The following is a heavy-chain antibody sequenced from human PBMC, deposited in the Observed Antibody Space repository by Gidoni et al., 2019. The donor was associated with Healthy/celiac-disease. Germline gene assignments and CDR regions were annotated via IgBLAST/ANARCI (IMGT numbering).Heavy chain of an antibody. CDR1: GFTFRSYA. D-gene: IGHD4-17*01. V-gene: IGHV3-23*01. CDR3: AKAYSHGDYFYWYFDL. J-gene: IGHJ2*01. Sequence: EVQLLESGGGLVQPGGSLRLSCAASGFTFRSYAMSWVRQAPGKGLEWVSAISGSGGSTYYADSVKGRFTISRDNSKNTLYLQMNSLRAEDTAVYYCAKAYSHGDYFYWYFDLWGRGTLVTVSS. CDR2: ISGSGGST.